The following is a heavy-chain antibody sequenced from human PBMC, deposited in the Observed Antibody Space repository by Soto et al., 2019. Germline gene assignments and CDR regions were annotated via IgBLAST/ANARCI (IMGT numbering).Heavy chain of an antibody. J-gene: IGHJ5*02. D-gene: IGHD2-15*01. CDR1: GFTFSSYG. Sequence: LRLSCAASGFTFSSYGMHWVRQAPGKGLEWVAVISYDGSNKYYADSVKGRFTISRDNSKNTLYLQMNSLRAEDTAAYYCAKAAGIGYCSGGSCKNWFDPWGQGTLVTVSS. V-gene: IGHV3-30*18. CDR2: ISYDGSNK. CDR3: AKAAGIGYCSGGSCKNWFDP.